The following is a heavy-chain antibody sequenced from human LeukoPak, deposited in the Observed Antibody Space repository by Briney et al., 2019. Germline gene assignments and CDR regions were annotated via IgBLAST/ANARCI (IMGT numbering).Heavy chain of an antibody. D-gene: IGHD1-1*01. CDR2: INPNSGGT. V-gene: IGHV1-2*02. CDR3: ARDPGDWNWNDETFDY. CDR1: GYTFTGYY. J-gene: IGHJ4*02. Sequence: GASVKVSCKASGYTFTGYYMHWVRQAPGQGLEWMGWINPNSGGTNYAQKFQGRVTMTRGTSISTAYMELSRLRSDDTALYYCARDPGDWNWNDETFDYWGQGTLVTVSS.